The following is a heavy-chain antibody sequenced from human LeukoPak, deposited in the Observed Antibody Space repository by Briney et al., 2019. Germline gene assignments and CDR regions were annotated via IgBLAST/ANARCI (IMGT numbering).Heavy chain of an antibody. D-gene: IGHD6-19*01. Sequence: SETLSLTCTVSGGSISSYYWSWIRQPPGKGLEWIGYIYYSGSTNYNPSLKSRVTISVDTSKNQFSLKLSSVTAADTAVYYCARDYGSGWPNRQAFDIWGQGTMDTVSS. J-gene: IGHJ3*02. V-gene: IGHV4-59*01. CDR1: GGSISSYY. CDR2: IYYSGST. CDR3: ARDYGSGWPNRQAFDI.